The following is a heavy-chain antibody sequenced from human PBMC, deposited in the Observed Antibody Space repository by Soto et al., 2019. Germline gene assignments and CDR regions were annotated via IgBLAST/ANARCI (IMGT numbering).Heavy chain of an antibody. Sequence: KSSETLSLTCTVSGGSISSYYLSWIRQPPGKGLEWIGYIYYSGSTNYNPSLKSRVTISVDTSKNQFSLKLSSVTAADTAVYYCARVPSRKYYYYYGMDVWGQGTTVTVYS. CDR2: IYYSGST. CDR1: GGSISSYY. J-gene: IGHJ6*02. V-gene: IGHV4-59*01. CDR3: ARVPSRKYYYYYGMDV.